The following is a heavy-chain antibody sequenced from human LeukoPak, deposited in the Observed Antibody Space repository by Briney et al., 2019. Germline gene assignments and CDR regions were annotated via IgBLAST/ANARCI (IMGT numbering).Heavy chain of an antibody. Sequence: SETLSLTCTVSGGSISSYYWSWIRQPPGKGLEWIGYIYYSGSTNYNPPLKSRVTISVDTSKNQFSLKLSSVTAADTAVYYCARDRGITGTTDYWGQGTLVTVSS. J-gene: IGHJ4*02. CDR1: GGSISSYY. CDR3: ARDRGITGTTDY. V-gene: IGHV4-59*01. CDR2: IYYSGST. D-gene: IGHD1-7*01.